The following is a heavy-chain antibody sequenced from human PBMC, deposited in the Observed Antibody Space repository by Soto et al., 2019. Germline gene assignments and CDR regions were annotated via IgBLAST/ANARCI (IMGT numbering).Heavy chain of an antibody. D-gene: IGHD6-13*01. Sequence: PGGSLRLSCAASGFTFSSYGMHWVRQAPGKGLEWVAVISYDGSNKYYADSVKGRFTISRDNSKNTLYLQMNSLRAEDTAVYYWAKLIAAAGPDYWGQGTLVTVS. CDR1: GFTFSSYG. J-gene: IGHJ4*02. V-gene: IGHV3-30*18. CDR3: AKLIAAAGPDY. CDR2: ISYDGSNK.